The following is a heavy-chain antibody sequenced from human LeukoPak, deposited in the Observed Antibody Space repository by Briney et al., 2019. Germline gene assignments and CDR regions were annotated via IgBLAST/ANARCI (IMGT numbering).Heavy chain of an antibody. CDR1: GFTFSGYW. J-gene: IGHJ4*02. CDR3: AKVMGLRGATLYYFDY. CDR2: ISASGSST. V-gene: IGHV3-23*01. D-gene: IGHD1-26*01. Sequence: PGGSLRLSCAASGFTFSGYWMSWVRQAPGKGLEWVSAISASGSSTYSADSVKGRFTISRDNSKNTLYLQMNSLRAEDTAVYYCAKVMGLRGATLYYFDYWGQGTLVTVSS.